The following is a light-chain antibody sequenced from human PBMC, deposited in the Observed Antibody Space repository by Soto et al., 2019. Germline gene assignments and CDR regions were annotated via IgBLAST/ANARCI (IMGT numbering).Light chain of an antibody. CDR2: GAS. CDR1: KSGSSSY. CDR3: QQYGSSLLFT. V-gene: IGKV3-20*01. Sequence: EMVLTQSPGTLSLSPGERATLSCRASKSGSSSYLAWYQQKPGKAPRLLIYGASSRATGIPGRFSRSASGTDFTLPISRLEPEDFAVYHCQQYGSSLLFTFGLATKVDIK. J-gene: IGKJ3*01.